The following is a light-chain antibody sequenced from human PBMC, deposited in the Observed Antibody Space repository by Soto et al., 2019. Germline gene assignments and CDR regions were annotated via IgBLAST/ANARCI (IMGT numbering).Light chain of an antibody. J-gene: IGLJ2*01. CDR2: EVS. Sequence: QSALTQPASVSGSPGQSITISCTGTNSDVGGYNYVSWYQQNPGKAPKLMIYEVSNRPSAVSNRFSGSKSGSTASLTISGLQAEDKADYYCSSYTSRSTMVFGGGTKLTVL. CDR3: SSYTSRSTMV. V-gene: IGLV2-14*01. CDR1: NSDVGGYNY.